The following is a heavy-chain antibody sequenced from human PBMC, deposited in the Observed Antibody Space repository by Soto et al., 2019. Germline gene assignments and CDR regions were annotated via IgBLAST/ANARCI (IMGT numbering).Heavy chain of an antibody. CDR3: AREWDYYASRTYSNWFDP. CDR2: ISPYNGNT. V-gene: IGHV1-18*01. CDR1: GYTFTSYG. Sequence: QVQLVQSGGEVKKPGASVKVSCKASGYTFTSYGLTWVRQAPGQGLEWMGWISPYNGNTDYAQKFKGRVTMTTDPSTTPAYVELRSLRYDDTAVYYCAREWDYYASRTYSNWFDPWGQGTLVTVSS. D-gene: IGHD3-10*01. J-gene: IGHJ5*02.